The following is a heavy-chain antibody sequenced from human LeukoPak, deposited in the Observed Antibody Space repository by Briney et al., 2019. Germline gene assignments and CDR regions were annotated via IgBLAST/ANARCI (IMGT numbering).Heavy chain of an antibody. CDR2: IFYSGDT. D-gene: IGHD4-23*01. CDR3: ARINDYGGNSVAY. J-gene: IGHJ4*02. Sequence: SETLSLTCTVSGGSISTYYCNWIRQPPGKGLEWIGYIFYSGDTNYNPSLKSQVTISVDTSKNQFSLKLTSVSAADTAVYYCARINDYGGNSVAYWGRGTLVTVSS. CDR1: GGSISTYY. V-gene: IGHV4-59*12.